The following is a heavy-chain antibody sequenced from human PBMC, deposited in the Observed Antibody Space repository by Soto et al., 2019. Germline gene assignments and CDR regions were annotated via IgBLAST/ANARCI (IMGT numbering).Heavy chain of an antibody. D-gene: IGHD3-10*01. J-gene: IGHJ6*02. V-gene: IGHV4-31*03. Sequence: PSETLSLTCTVSGGSISSGGYYWSWIRQHPGKGLEWIGYIYYSGSTYCNPSLKSRVTISVDTSKNQFSLKLSSVTAADTAVYYCARDVSLGITMVRGVIKDTDYYYGMDVWGQGTTVTVSS. CDR1: GGSISSGGYY. CDR3: ARDVSLGITMVRGVIKDTDYYYGMDV. CDR2: IYYSGST.